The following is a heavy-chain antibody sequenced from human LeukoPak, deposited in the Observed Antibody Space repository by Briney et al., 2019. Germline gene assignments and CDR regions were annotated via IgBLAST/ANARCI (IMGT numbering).Heavy chain of an antibody. CDR1: GVTFSNYE. J-gene: IGHJ4*02. D-gene: IGHD3-10*01. V-gene: IGHV3-48*03. CDR2: INGRGSTI. CDR3: AKDRDYYGSGSDY. Sequence: GGSLRLSCAASGVTFSNYEMNWVRQAPGKGLEWISYINGRGSTINYADSVKGRFTISRDNSKNTLFLQMNSLRAEDTAIYYCAKDRDYYGSGSDYWGQGTLVTVSS.